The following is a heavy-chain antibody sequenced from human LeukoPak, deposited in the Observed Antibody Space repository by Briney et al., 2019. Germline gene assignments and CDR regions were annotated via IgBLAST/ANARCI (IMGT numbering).Heavy chain of an antibody. CDR2: IVVGSGNT. J-gene: IGHJ3*02. Sequence: GASVKVSCKASGFTFTSSAVQWVRQARGQRLAWIGWIVVGSGNTNYAQKFQERVTITRDMSTSTAYMELSSLRSEDTAGYYCAADRDRYYYDSSGFRAFDIWGQGTMVTVSS. V-gene: IGHV1-58*01. D-gene: IGHD3-22*01. CDR3: AADRDRYYYDSSGFRAFDI. CDR1: GFTFTSSA.